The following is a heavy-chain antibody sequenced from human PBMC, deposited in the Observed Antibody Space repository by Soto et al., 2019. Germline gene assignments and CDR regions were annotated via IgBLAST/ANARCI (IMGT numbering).Heavy chain of an antibody. Sequence: PGGSLRLSCAASGFTFSSYAMSWVRQAQGKGLEWVSAISSSGDTTHYADSVKGRFIISRDNSKDTLYLQLNSLRAEDTAVYYCAKPGYLEQWLVRGYFDYWGQGTMVTVSS. CDR2: ISSSGDTT. V-gene: IGHV3-23*01. D-gene: IGHD6-19*01. CDR3: AKPGYLEQWLVRGYFDY. J-gene: IGHJ4*02. CDR1: GFTFSSYA.